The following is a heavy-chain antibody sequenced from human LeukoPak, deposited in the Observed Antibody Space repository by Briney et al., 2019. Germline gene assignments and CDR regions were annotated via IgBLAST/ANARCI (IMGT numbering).Heavy chain of an antibody. J-gene: IGHJ3*01. V-gene: IGHV3-48*03. CDR2: ITRSSSTI. Sequence: GGSLRLSCAASGFTFSTYEMNWVRQAPGKGLEWVSYITRSSSTIYYADSVKGRFTISRDNDKNLLYLQMNSLRVEDTALYYCARDKTPYCGRDCYAFDVWGQGTMVTVSS. CDR3: ARDKTPYCGRDCYAFDV. CDR1: GFTFSTYE. D-gene: IGHD2-21*02.